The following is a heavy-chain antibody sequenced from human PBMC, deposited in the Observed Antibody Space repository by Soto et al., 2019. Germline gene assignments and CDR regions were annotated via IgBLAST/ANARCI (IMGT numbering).Heavy chain of an antibody. CDR1: GFTVSSNY. J-gene: IGHJ3*02. CDR2: IYSGGST. Sequence: GGSLRLSCAASGFTVSSNYMSWVRQAPGKGLEWVSVIYSGGSTYYADSVKGRFTISRDNSKNTLYLQMNSLRAEDTAVYYCARTKMATPWDIWGQGRMVTVSS. D-gene: IGHD5-12*01. V-gene: IGHV3-53*01. CDR3: ARTKMATPWDI.